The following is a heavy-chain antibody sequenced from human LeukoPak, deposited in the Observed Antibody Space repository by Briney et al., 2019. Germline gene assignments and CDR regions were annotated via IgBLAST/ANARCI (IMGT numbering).Heavy chain of an antibody. V-gene: IGHV3-30*04. J-gene: IGHJ4*02. Sequence: PGGSLRLSCAASGFTFSNYAIHWVRQAPGKGLEWVAFISYDGSNKYYADSVKGRFTISRDNSKNTLYLQMNSLTTEDTAVYYCARRSRDGWYCDYWGQGTLVTVSS. CDR3: ARRSRDGWYCDY. CDR1: GFTFSNYA. D-gene: IGHD5-24*01. CDR2: ISYDGSNK.